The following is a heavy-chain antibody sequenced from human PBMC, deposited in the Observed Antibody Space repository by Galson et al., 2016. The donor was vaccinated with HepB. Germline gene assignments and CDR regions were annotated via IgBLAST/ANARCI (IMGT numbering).Heavy chain of an antibody. J-gene: IGHJ4*02. CDR1: GFTFSDYY. CDR3: AGDGRLGSSDY. D-gene: IGHD3-16*01. Sequence: SLRLSCAASGFTFSDYYMSWIRQAPGKGLEWISYVSSSSSSTEYSDSVKGRFTISRDNAKNSLYLQMNSLRADDTAVYYCAGDGRLGSSDYWGQGTLVTVSS. V-gene: IGHV3-11*06. CDR2: VSSSSSST.